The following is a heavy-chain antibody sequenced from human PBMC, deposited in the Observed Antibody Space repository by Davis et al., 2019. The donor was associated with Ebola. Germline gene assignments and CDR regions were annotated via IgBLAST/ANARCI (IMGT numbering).Heavy chain of an antibody. V-gene: IGHV1-18*04. CDR2: INPHNGNT. D-gene: IGHD1-7*01. CDR1: GYTFTNYG. Sequence: ASVKVSCKASGYTFTNYGITWVRQAPGQGLEWMGWINPHNGNTNYAQNVQGRVIMTSDTATTTAYMELRSLRSDDTAVYYCARDLGQLELPFFYGMDVWGKGTTVTVSS. CDR3: ARDLGQLELPFFYGMDV. J-gene: IGHJ6*04.